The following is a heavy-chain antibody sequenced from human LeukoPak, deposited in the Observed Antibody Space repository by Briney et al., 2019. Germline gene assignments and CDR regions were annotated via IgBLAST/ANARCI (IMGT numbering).Heavy chain of an antibody. V-gene: IGHV1-2*02. CDR2: INPNSGGT. Sequence: ASVTVSCKASGYTFTGYYMHWVRQAPGQGVEWRGWINPNSGGTNYAQKFQGRVTITRDTSISTAYMELSRLRSDDTAVYYCARGAEWYYYDSSGKGPFDYWGQGTLVTVSS. J-gene: IGHJ4*02. CDR3: ARGAEWYYYDSSGKGPFDY. CDR1: GYTFTGYY. D-gene: IGHD3-22*01.